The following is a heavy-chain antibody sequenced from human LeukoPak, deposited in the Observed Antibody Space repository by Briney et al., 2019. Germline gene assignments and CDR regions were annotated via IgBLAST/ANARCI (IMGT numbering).Heavy chain of an antibody. J-gene: IGHJ4*02. V-gene: IGHV4-34*01. Sequence: PSETLSLTCAVYGGSFSGYYWSWIRQPPGKGLEWIGEINHSGNTNHNPSLKSRVAISVDTSKNQFSLKLSSVTAADTAVYYCARENGATHYDYWGQGTLVTVSS. CDR1: GGSFSGYY. D-gene: IGHD5-24*01. CDR2: INHSGNT. CDR3: ARENGATHYDY.